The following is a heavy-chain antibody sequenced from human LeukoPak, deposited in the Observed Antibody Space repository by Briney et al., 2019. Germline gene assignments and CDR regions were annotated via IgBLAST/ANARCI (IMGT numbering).Heavy chain of an antibody. V-gene: IGHV3-23*01. CDR2: ISGSGGNT. D-gene: IGHD3-22*01. CDR1: GFTFSSYA. CDR3: AKAAYYYDSSGYGRDY. J-gene: IGHJ4*02. Sequence: GGSLRLSCAASGFTFSSYAMSWVRQAPGKGLEWVSAISGSGGNTYYADSVKGRFTISRDNSKNTLYLQMNGLRAEDTAVYYCAKAAYYYDSSGYGRDYWGQGTLVTVSS.